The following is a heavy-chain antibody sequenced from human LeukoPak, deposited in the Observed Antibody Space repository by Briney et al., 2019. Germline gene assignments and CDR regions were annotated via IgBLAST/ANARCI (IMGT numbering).Heavy chain of an antibody. CDR2: IYHSGST. J-gene: IGHJ3*02. D-gene: IGHD3-22*01. V-gene: IGHV4-30-2*01. Sequence: SQTLSLTCAVSGGSISSGGYSWSWIRQPPGKGLEWIGYIYHSGSTYYNPSLKSRVTISVDRSKNQFSLKLSSVTAADTAVYYCVTYYYDSSGYYGAFDIWGQGTMVTVSS. CDR3: VTYYYDSSGYYGAFDI. CDR1: GGSISSGGYS.